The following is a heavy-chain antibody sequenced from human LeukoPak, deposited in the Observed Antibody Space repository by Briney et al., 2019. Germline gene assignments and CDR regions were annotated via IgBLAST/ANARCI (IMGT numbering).Heavy chain of an antibody. J-gene: IGHJ6*04. D-gene: IGHD6-13*01. CDR3: ARDRGIAPPGTYYYYGMDV. V-gene: IGHV3-7*03. Sequence: GGSLRLSCAASGFTFSSYWMSWVRQAPGQGLEWVANIKEDGSEKYYVDSVKGRFTISRDNAKNSLFLQMNSLRAEDTAVYYCARDRGIAPPGTYYYYGMDVWGKGTTVTVSS. CDR2: IKEDGSEK. CDR1: GFTFSSYW.